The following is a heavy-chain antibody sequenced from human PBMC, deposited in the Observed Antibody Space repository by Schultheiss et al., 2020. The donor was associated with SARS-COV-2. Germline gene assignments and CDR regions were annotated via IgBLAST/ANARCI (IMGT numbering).Heavy chain of an antibody. J-gene: IGHJ6*02. D-gene: IGHD2-2*01. V-gene: IGHV3-30*03. Sequence: GGSLRLSCAASGFTFSDYGMHWVRQAPGKGLEWVAVISYDGSNKYYADSVKGRFTISRDNSKNTLYLQMNSLRAEDTAVYYCARVRCSSTSCYSDYGMDVWGQGTTVTVSS. CDR1: GFTFSDYG. CDR2: ISYDGSNK. CDR3: ARVRCSSTSCYSDYGMDV.